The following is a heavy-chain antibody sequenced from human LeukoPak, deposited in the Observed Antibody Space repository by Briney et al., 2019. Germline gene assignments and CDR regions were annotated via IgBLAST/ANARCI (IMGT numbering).Heavy chain of an antibody. D-gene: IGHD1-26*01. V-gene: IGHV1-3*03. Sequence: GASVKVSCKASGYTFTSYTMHWVRQAPGQRLEWMGWINTGNGNTKYSQEFQGRVTITRDTSASTAYMELSSLRSEHMAVYYCARFSGSYRNWFDPWGQGTLVTVSS. CDR3: ARFSGSYRNWFDP. CDR2: INTGNGNT. CDR1: GYTFTSYT. J-gene: IGHJ5*02.